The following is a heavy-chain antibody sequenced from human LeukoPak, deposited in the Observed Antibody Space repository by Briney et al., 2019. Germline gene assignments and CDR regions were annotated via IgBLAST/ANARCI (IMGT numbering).Heavy chain of an antibody. CDR1: GGSISSGSYY. CDR2: IYTSGST. J-gene: IGHJ4*02. D-gene: IGHD3-22*01. CDR3: ARVTTGGYYNC. V-gene: IGHV4-61*02. Sequence: SQTLTLTCTVSGGSISSGSYYWSWIRQPAGKGLEWIGRIYTSGSTNYNPSLKSRVTISVDTSKNQFSLKLSSVTAADTAVYYCARVTTGGYYNCWGQGTLVTVSS.